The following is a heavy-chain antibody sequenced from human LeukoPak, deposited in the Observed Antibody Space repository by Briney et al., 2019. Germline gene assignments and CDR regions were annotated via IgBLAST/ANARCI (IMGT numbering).Heavy chain of an antibody. CDR2: ITSSSSHI. V-gene: IGHV3-21*01. D-gene: IGHD3-22*01. CDR1: GITFSSYN. Sequence: GGSLRLSCAASGITFSSYNMNWVRQAPGKGLEWVSSITSSSSHIYYADSVRGRFTISRDNAKNSLYLQMNSLRAEDTAVYYCARDQVAVKRMEGSDYWGQGTLVTVSS. CDR3: ARDQVAVKRMEGSDY. J-gene: IGHJ4*02.